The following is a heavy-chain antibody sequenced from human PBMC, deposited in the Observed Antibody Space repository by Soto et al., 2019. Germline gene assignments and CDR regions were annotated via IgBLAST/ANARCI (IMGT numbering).Heavy chain of an antibody. V-gene: IGHV1-8*02. CDR2: MNPNSGNT. Sequence: ASVKVSCKASGYTFNNYDIHWVRQAPGHGLEWMGWMNPNSGNTDYAESVKGRFTISRDNAKSSVFLEMSDLRSDDTAVYYCAANWNFGLNFWGQGTLVTVSS. CDR1: GYTFNNYD. CDR3: AANWNFGLNF. D-gene: IGHD1-1*01. J-gene: IGHJ4*02.